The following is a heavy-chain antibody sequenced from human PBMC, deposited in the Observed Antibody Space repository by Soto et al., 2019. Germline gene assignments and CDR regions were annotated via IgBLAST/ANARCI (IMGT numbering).Heavy chain of an antibody. Sequence: QVQLVQSGAEVKKPGSSVKVSCKASGGTFSSYAISWVRQAPGQGLEWMGGIIPIFGTANYAQKFQGRVTITADESTSTAYMELSSLRSEDTAVYYCARPKLWLHKGDYYYYGMDVWGQGTTVTVSS. CDR1: GGTFSSYA. V-gene: IGHV1-69*01. CDR3: ARPKLWLHKGDYYYYGMDV. CDR2: IIPIFGTA. D-gene: IGHD6-19*01. J-gene: IGHJ6*02.